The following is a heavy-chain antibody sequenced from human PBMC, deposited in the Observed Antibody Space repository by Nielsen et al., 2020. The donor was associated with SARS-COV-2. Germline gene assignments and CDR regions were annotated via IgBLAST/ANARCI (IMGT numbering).Heavy chain of an antibody. D-gene: IGHD3-22*01. CDR2: IWSDGSNK. J-gene: IGHJ3*02. CDR3: ARGRIVVVITTFWDDAFDI. V-gene: IGHV3-33*08. Sequence: GGSLRLSCAASGFTFSSYAMSWVRQAPGKGLEWVAVIWSDGSNKYYADSVKGRFTISRDDAKNSLHLQMNSLRAEDTAVYYCARGRIVVVITTFWDDAFDIWGQGTMVTVSS. CDR1: GFTFSSYA.